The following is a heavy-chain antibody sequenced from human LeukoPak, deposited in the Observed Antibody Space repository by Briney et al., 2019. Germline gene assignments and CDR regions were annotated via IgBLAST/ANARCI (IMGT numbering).Heavy chain of an antibody. V-gene: IGHV3-21*01. D-gene: IGHD1-26*01. Sequence: GGSLRLSCAVSTPTFSSYSMNWVRQAPGKGLEWVSSISSSSSYIYYADSVKGRFTISRDNAKNSLYLQMDSLRAEDTAVYYCARTGVRGGSYTHDYWGQGTLVTVSS. J-gene: IGHJ4*02. CDR2: ISSSSSYI. CDR1: TPTFSSYS. CDR3: ARTGVRGGSYTHDY.